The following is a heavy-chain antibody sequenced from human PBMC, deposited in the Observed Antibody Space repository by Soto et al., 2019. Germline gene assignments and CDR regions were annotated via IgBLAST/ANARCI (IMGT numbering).Heavy chain of an antibody. CDR1: GFTFSGYV. CDR3: VREGLRATTKGPYFDY. CDR2: ISFSGGDT. Sequence: EVQLLESGGGSVQPGGSLRLSCVASGFTFSGYVMSWVRQAPGKGLEWVSTISFSGGDTYYADSVKGRFTISRDSSQNTLFLQMTSLRVEDTALYYCVREGLRATTKGPYFDYWGQGTLVTVSS. D-gene: IGHD1-26*01. J-gene: IGHJ4*02. V-gene: IGHV3-23*01.